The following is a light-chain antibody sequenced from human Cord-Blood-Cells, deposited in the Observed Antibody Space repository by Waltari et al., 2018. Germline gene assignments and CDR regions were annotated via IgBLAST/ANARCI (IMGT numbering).Light chain of an antibody. Sequence: DIVMTQSPLSLPVTLGEPASISCRSSQSLLHSNGYNYLDWYLQKPGQSPQLLIYLGSNRASGVPDRFSGSGSCTDFTLKISRVEAEDVGVYYCMQALQTPPYTFGQGTKLEIK. V-gene: IGKV2-28*01. CDR1: QSLLHSNGYNY. CDR2: LGS. J-gene: IGKJ2*01. CDR3: MQALQTPPYT.